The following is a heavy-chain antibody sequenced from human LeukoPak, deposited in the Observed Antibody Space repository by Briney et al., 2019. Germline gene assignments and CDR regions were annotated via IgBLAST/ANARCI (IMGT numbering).Heavy chain of an antibody. CDR3: ANEATGSYNY. CDR1: GLTFSDAW. J-gene: IGHJ4*02. CDR2: IKSKTDGGTI. Sequence: GGSLRLSCAASGLTFSDAWMSWVRKGPGKGLEWVGRIKSKTDGGTIDHAAPVKGRFTVSRDDSKNTLYLQMNSLRTEDTAVYYCANEATGSYNYWGQGTLVTVSS. V-gene: IGHV3-15*01. D-gene: IGHD1-26*01.